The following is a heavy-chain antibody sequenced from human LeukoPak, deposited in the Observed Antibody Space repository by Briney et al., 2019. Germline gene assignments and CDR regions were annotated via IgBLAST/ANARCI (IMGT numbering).Heavy chain of an antibody. CDR1: GGSISSSSYY. J-gene: IGHJ4*02. V-gene: IGHV4-39*07. CDR3: ARLHYYGSEEYEGY. CDR2: IYYSGST. D-gene: IGHD3-10*01. Sequence: SETLSLTCTVSGGSISSSSYYWGWIRQPPGKGLEWIGSIYYSGSTYYNPSLKSRVTISVDTSKNQFSLKLSSVTAADTAVYYCARLHYYGSEEYEGYWGQGTLVTVSS.